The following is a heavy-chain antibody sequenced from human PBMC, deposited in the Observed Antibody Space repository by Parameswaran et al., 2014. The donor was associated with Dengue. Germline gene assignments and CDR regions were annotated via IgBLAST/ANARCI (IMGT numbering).Heavy chain of an antibody. Sequence: SETLSLTCTVSGDSIRSYYWSWIRQPAGKGLEFIGRVYMSGSTNHNPSLKSRVTMSLDTSKNQFSLQLSSMTAADTAVYYCARWGWSGSSKYYFDYWGQGTLVTVSS. D-gene: IGHD3-3*01. CDR1: GDSIRSYY. V-gene: IGHV4-4*07. J-gene: IGHJ4*02. CDR3: ARWGWSGSSKYYFDY. CDR2: VYMSGST.